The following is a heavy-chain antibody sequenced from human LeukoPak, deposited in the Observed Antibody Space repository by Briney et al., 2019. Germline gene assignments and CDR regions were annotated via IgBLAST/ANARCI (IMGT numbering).Heavy chain of an antibody. V-gene: IGHV3-30-3*01. D-gene: IGHD3-22*01. CDR2: ISYDGSNK. CDR3: ARGDVLLPYYYDSSGYYVFDY. Sequence: GRSLRLSCAASGFTFSSYAMHWVRQAPGKGLEWVAVISYDGSNKYYADSVKGRFTISRDNSKNTLYLQMNSLGAEDTAVYYCARGDVLLPYYYDSSGYYVFDYWGQGTLVTVSS. J-gene: IGHJ4*02. CDR1: GFTFSSYA.